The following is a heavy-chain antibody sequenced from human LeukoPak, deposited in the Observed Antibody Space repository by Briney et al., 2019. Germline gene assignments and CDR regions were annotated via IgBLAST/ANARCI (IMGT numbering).Heavy chain of an antibody. CDR3: ARDPYIAAAEGAFDI. CDR2: IKPDGSDK. D-gene: IGHD6-13*01. CDR1: GFTFSNHW. Sequence: GGSLRLSCAASGFTFSNHWMSWVRQAPGKGLEWVASIKPDGSDKYYVDSVKGRFTISRDNAKNTLYLQMNSLRAEDTAVYYCARDPYIAAAEGAFDIWGQGTMVTVSS. J-gene: IGHJ3*02. V-gene: IGHV3-7*01.